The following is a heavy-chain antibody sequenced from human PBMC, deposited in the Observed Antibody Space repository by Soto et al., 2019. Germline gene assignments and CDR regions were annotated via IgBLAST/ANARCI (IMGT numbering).Heavy chain of an antibody. CDR1: GASVTTYY. D-gene: IGHD5-12*01. CDR2: MYYGGNT. Sequence: QVQLEESGPGLVKPSETLSLACSVSGASVTTYYWNWIRQPPGKRLEWIGHMYYGGNTDYNPSLKVRVSFSVDTSKNQFSLNLTSLTAADTAVYYCATGRGGYATPYWGQGILVVVSS. CDR3: ATGRGGYATPY. V-gene: IGHV4-59*02. J-gene: IGHJ4*02.